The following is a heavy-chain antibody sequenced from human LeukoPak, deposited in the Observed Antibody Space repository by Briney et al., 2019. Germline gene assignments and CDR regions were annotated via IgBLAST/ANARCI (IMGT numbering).Heavy chain of an antibody. CDR3: AKLTYYYDTFVNAFDF. V-gene: IGHV4-39*07. D-gene: IGHD3-22*01. CDR2: IYYGGST. J-gene: IGHJ3*01. Sequence: PSETLSLTCTVSGGSVSSSHYWGWIRQPPGKGLEWIGSIYYGGSTYYNTSLRSRVTTSVDTSKNQFSLKLSSVTAADTAVYYCAKLTYYYDTFVNAFDFWGQGTVVTVSS. CDR1: GGSVSSSHY.